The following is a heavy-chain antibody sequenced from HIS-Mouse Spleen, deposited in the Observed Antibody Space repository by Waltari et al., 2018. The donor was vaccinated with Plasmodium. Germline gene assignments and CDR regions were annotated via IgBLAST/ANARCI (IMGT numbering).Heavy chain of an antibody. V-gene: IGHV3-21*01. CDR1: GFTFSISS. CDR3: ARDPQVNDWYFDL. Sequence: EVQLVESGGGLVKPGGSLRLSCAASGFTFSISSMNWVRLAPGKGLEWVSSISSSSSYIYYADSVKGRFTISRDNAKNSLYLQMNSLRAEDTAVYYCARDPQVNDWYFDLWGRGTLVTVSS. J-gene: IGHJ2*01. CDR2: ISSSSSYI.